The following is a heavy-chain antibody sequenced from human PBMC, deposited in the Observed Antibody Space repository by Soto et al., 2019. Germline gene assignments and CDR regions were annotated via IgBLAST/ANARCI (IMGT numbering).Heavy chain of an antibody. J-gene: IGHJ6*02. Sequence: QVQLVQSGAEVKKPGASVKVSCKASGYTFTSYDINWVRQATGQGLEWMGWMNPNSGNTGYAQKFQGRVTMTRNTGISTAYMGLSSQRSEDTAVYYCAGGPVFGYCISTSFYDGMDVWGQGTTVTVSS. V-gene: IGHV1-8*01. CDR3: AGGPVFGYCISTSFYDGMDV. D-gene: IGHD2-2*03. CDR2: MNPNSGNT. CDR1: GYTFTSYD.